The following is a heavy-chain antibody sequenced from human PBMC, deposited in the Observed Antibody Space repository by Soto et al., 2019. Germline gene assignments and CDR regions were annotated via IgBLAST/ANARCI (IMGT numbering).Heavy chain of an antibody. V-gene: IGHV1-2*04. CDR2: INPNSGGT. CDR3: ARVRGSGWYDYGMGV. CDR1: GYTFTGYY. D-gene: IGHD6-19*01. J-gene: IGHJ6*02. Sequence: ASVKVSCKASGYTFTGYYMHWVRQAPGQGLEWMGWINPNSGGTNYAQKFQGWVTMTRDTSISTAYMELSRLRSDDTAVYYCARVRGSGWYDYGMGVWGQGTTVTVSS.